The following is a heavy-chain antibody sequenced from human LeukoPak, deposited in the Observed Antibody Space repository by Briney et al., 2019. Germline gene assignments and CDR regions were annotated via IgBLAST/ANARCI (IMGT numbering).Heavy chain of an antibody. Sequence: ASVKVSCKASGYTFTDYYMHWVRQAPGQGFEWMGWINPNDGDTNYAQKFQGRVTMTRDTSISTAYMEMSRLRSDDTAVYYCARVPYGSGSYFPKSPPYYFDYWGQGTLVTVSS. V-gene: IGHV1-2*02. CDR3: ARVPYGSGSYFPKSPPYYFDY. J-gene: IGHJ4*02. CDR1: GYTFTDYY. CDR2: INPNDGDT. D-gene: IGHD3-10*01.